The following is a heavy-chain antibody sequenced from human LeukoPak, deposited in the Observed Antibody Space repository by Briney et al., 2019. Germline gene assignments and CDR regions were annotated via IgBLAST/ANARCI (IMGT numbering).Heavy chain of an antibody. CDR2: TSGSGGNT. CDR3: AKDYSGYDFDY. V-gene: IGHV3-23*01. J-gene: IGHJ4*02. Sequence: GGSLILSCAASGFALRSYDMSWVRQAPGKGLEWVAATSGSGGNTYYADSVKGRFTISRDNSKNTLYLQMNSLRAEDTAVYYCAKDYSGYDFDYWGQGTLVTVSS. CDR1: GFALRSYD. D-gene: IGHD5-12*01.